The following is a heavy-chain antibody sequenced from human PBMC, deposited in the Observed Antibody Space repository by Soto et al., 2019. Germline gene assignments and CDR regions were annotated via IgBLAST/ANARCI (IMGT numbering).Heavy chain of an antibody. CDR3: ARGMSGDLTWALY. Sequence: SDTLSLTCTVSGGSGSSGSYYRNWIRQPPGKELERIGYIFYRGSTTYNPSLKNRVTISIDTSKNQFTLKLISVTTADTAVYYCARGMSGDLTWALYWGQGTLVTVS. CDR2: IFYRGST. V-gene: IGHV4-61*01. D-gene: IGHD3-3*01. J-gene: IGHJ4*02. CDR1: GGSGSSGSYY.